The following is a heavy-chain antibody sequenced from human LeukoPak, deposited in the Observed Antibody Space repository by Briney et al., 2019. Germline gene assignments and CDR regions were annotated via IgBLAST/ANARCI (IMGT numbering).Heavy chain of an antibody. CDR2: IIPIFGTA. J-gene: IGHJ3*02. Sequence: SVKVSCKASGGTFSSYAISWVRQAPGQGLEWMGRIIPIFGTANYAQKFQGRVTITTDESTSTAYMELSSLRSEDTAVYYCVTGYYDSSGYHHGRGAFDIWGQGTMVTVSS. CDR1: GGTFSSYA. CDR3: VTGYYDSSGYHHGRGAFDI. V-gene: IGHV1-69*05. D-gene: IGHD3-22*01.